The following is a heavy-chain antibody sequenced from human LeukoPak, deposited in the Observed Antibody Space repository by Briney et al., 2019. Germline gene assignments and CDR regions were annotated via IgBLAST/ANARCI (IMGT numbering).Heavy chain of an antibody. CDR1: GYTLTELS. V-gene: IGHV1-24*01. CDR3: TTVGDYDSSGYYYESAY. D-gene: IGHD3-22*01. J-gene: IGHJ4*02. Sequence: ASVKVSCKVSGYTLTELSMHWVRQAPGKGLEWMGGFDPEDGETIYAQKFQGRVTMTEDTSTDTAYMELSSLRSEDTAVYYCTTVGDYDSSGYYYESAYWGQGTLVTVSS. CDR2: FDPEDGET.